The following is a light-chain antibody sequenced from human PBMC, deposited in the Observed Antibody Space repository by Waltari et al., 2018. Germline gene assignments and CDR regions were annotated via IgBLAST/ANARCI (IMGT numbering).Light chain of an antibody. CDR2: SNS. CDR3: ATWDDRQTGYVV. Sequence: QSALTQPPSGSGTPGQRVIISCSGSSSNIGSNAVSWYRQFPGTAPRLLIYSNSEPTSGVPDRFSGSKSGTSASLTISGLQSDDAADYYCATWDDRQTGYVVFGGGTKLTVL. CDR1: SSNIGSNA. V-gene: IGLV1-44*01. J-gene: IGLJ2*01.